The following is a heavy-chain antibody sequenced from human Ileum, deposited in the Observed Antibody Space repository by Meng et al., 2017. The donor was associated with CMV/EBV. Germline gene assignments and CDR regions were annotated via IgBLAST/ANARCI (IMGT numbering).Heavy chain of an antibody. CDR2: ISPYKGKT. D-gene: IGHD1-26*01. CDR1: GYAFSSYG. V-gene: IGHV1-18*01. J-gene: IGHJ4*02. CDR3: ARSIVGATNLIDY. Sequence: ASVKVSCKASGYAFSSYGFTWVRQAPGQGLEWMGWISPYKGKTNYAQKFQGRVTMTTDTATSTAYMELRSLRSDDTAVYYCARSIVGATNLIDYWGQGTLVTVSS.